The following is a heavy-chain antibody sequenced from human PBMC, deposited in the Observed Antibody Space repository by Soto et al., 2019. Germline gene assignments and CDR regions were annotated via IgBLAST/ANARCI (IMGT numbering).Heavy chain of an antibody. Sequence: QVQLVQSGAEVKKPGASVKVSCKASGYTFTSYGISWVRQAPGQGREWMGWISAYNGNTNYAQKLQGRVTMTTDTSTSTAYMELRSMRSDDTAVYYCARADCSGGSCYSYYFDYWGQGTLVTVSS. CDR3: ARADCSGGSCYSYYFDY. CDR1: GYTFTSYG. CDR2: ISAYNGNT. V-gene: IGHV1-18*01. J-gene: IGHJ4*02. D-gene: IGHD2-15*01.